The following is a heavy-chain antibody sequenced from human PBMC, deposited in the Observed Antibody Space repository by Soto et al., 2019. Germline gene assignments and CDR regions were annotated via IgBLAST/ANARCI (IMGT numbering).Heavy chain of an antibody. D-gene: IGHD2-2*01. CDR3: ARDSSLRSLYYYGMDV. CDR1: GFTFSSYS. CDR2: ISSSSSYI. V-gene: IGHV3-21*01. Sequence: GGSLRLSCAASGFTFSSYSMNWVRQAPGKGLEWVSSISSSSSYIYYADSVKGRSTISRDNAKDSLYLQMNSLRAEDTAVYYCARDSSLRSLYYYGMDVWGQGTTVTVSS. J-gene: IGHJ6*02.